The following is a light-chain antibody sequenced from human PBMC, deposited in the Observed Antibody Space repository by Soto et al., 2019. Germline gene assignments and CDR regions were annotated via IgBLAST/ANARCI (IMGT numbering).Light chain of an antibody. CDR3: SSYRSSDTYV. V-gene: IGLV2-14*03. CDR1: ISDVGGYNY. J-gene: IGLJ1*01. CDR2: DVS. Sequence: QSALTQAASVSGSPGQSITISCTGSISDVGGYNYVSWYQQYPGKAPKVMIYDVSNRPSGVSNRFSGSKSGNTASLTISGLQAEDEADYYCSSYRSSDTYVFGTGTKVTVL.